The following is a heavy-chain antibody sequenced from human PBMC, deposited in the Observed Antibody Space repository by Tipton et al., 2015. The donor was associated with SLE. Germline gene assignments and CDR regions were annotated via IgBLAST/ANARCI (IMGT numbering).Heavy chain of an antibody. D-gene: IGHD3-10*01. CDR2: INPSDGSA. CDR3: ATDYYGTGSGIQCDHYYMDV. CDR1: GYTFTTYY. Sequence: QSGAEVKKPGASVKVSCKSSGYTFTTYYMHWVRQAPGQGLEWMGMINPSDGSATYAQKFQGRVTMTRDTSTSTVYMELSSLRYEDTAVYVCATDYYGTGSGIQCDHYYMDVWGKGTTVTVPS. J-gene: IGHJ6*03. V-gene: IGHV1-46*01.